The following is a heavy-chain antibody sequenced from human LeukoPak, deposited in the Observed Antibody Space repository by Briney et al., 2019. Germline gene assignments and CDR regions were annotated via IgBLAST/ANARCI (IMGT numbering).Heavy chain of an antibody. D-gene: IGHD6-19*01. CDR2: IYHSGST. J-gene: IGHJ5*02. CDR3: ARERGKQWLDP. V-gene: IGHV4-30-2*01. Sequence: PSETLSLTCTVSGGSISSGGYYWSWIRQPPGKGLEWIGYIYHSGSTYYIPSLKSRVTISVDRSKNQFSLKLSSVTAADTAVYYCARERGKQWLDPWGQGTLVTVSS. CDR1: GGSISSGGYY.